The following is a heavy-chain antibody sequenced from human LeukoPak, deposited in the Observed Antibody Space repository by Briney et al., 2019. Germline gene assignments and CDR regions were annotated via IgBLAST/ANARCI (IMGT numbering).Heavy chain of an antibody. V-gene: IGHV4-4*07. Sequence: PSETLSLTCTVSGGSISSHYWSCIRQPAGKGLEYIGHIHTSGSTNYNPSLKSRVTMSVDTSKKQFSLKLSSVTAADTAVYYCARDPCSSGHCYWFDPWGQGTLVTVSS. J-gene: IGHJ5*02. D-gene: IGHD2-15*01. CDR1: GGSISSHY. CDR3: ARDPCSSGHCYWFDP. CDR2: IHTSGST.